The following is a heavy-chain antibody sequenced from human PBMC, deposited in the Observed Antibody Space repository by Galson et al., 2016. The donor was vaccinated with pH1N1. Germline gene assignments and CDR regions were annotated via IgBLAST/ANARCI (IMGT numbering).Heavy chain of an antibody. CDR2: LYTSGST. J-gene: IGHJ4*02. D-gene: IGHD3-10*01. V-gene: IGHV4-61*02. CDR1: GGSISSSIYY. Sequence: LSLTCTVSGGSISSSIYYWNWIRQPAGEGLEWIGRLYTSGSTTYNPSLKSRVTMSVDMSKNQLSLRLTSVTAADTAVYYCARDRGALTGIFDYWGQGTLVTVSS. CDR3: ARDRGALTGIFDY.